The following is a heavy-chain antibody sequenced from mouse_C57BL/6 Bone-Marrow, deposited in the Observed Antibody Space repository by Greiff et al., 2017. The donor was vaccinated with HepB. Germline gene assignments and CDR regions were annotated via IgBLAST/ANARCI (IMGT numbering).Heavy chain of an antibody. J-gene: IGHJ2*01. D-gene: IGHD2-1*01. CDR1: GYTFTSYW. CDR2: IDPSDSYT. V-gene: IGHV1-69*01. CDR3: ASLLDFDY. Sequence: VQLQQPGAELVMPGASVKLSCKASGYTFTSYWMHWVKQRPGQGLEWIGEIDPSDSYTNYNQKFKGKSTLTVDKPSSTAYMQLSSLTSEDSAVYYCASLLDFDYWGQGTTLTVSS.